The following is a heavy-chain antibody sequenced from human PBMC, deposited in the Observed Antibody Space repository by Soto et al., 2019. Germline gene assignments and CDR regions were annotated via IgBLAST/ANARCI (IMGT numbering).Heavy chain of an antibody. Sequence: QVQLVQSGAEVKKPGASVKVSCKASGYTFTTYGINWVRQAPGQGLEWMGWISAYNSNTKYAQKLQGRVTMTTDTSTSTADMELRSLRSDDTAVYYCARDPNLYSGSCSPRWGQGTLVTVSS. CDR3: ARDPNLYSGSCSPR. D-gene: IGHD1-26*01. V-gene: IGHV1-18*01. CDR2: ISAYNSNT. J-gene: IGHJ1*01. CDR1: GYTFTTYG.